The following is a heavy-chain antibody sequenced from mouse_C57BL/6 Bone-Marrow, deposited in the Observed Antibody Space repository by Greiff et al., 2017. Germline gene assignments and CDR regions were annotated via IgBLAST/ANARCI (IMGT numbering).Heavy chain of an antibody. D-gene: IGHD2-5*01. CDR3: ARPYYSNYWYFDV. CDR2: IYPGSGST. V-gene: IGHV1-55*01. Sequence: QVQLLHPGAELVKPGAPVKMSCKASGYTFSSYWITWVKQWPGRGLEWIGEIYPGSGSTNYNEMFKSKATLNVDTSSSTAYMQLRSLTSEDSAVFYCARPYYSNYWYFDVRGTGTTVNGYS. CDR1: GYTFSSYW. J-gene: IGHJ1*03.